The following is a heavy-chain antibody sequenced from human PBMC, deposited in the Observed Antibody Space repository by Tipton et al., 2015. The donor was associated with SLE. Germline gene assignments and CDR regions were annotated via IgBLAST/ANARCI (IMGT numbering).Heavy chain of an antibody. D-gene: IGHD6-6*01. Sequence: TLSLTCAVYGGSFRGYPWSWIRQPPGKGLEWIGEINHSGSTNYNPSLKSRVTISVDTSKNQFSLKLSSVTAADTAVYYCARNRIGRSSSRKMVYWYFDLWGRGTLVTVSS. V-gene: IGHV4-34*01. J-gene: IGHJ2*01. CDR3: ARNRIGRSSSRKMVYWYFDL. CDR2: INHSGST. CDR1: GGSFRGYP.